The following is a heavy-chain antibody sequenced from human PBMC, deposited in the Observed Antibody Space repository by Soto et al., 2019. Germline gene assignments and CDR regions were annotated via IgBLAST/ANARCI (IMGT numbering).Heavy chain of an antibody. D-gene: IGHD3-16*02. Sequence: ASVKVSCKASGYTFTSYGISWVRQAPGQGLEWMGWISAYNGNTNYAQKLQGRVTMTTDTSTSTAYMELRSLRSDDTAVYYCARVRITFGGVIVIPDDFDIQGQGTMVTVSS. V-gene: IGHV1-18*04. J-gene: IGHJ3*02. CDR2: ISAYNGNT. CDR3: ARVRITFGGVIVIPDDFDI. CDR1: GYTFTSYG.